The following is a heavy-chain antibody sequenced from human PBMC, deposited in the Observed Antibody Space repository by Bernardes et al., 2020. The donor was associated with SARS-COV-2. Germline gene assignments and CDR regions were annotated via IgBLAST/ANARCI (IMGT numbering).Heavy chain of an antibody. CDR3: ARDNGYYGSGTYLSYSNYYALDV. CDR1: GYTFSDYY. Sequence: ASVKVSCKASGYTFSDYYIHWLRQAPGQGLEWMGWISSKSGATNYAQKFQAWVTMTSDTSISTAYMELSRLRSDDTAVYFCARDNGYYGSGTYLSYSNYYALDVWGQGTAVTVSS. V-gene: IGHV1-2*04. D-gene: IGHD3-10*01. CDR2: ISSKSGAT. J-gene: IGHJ6*02.